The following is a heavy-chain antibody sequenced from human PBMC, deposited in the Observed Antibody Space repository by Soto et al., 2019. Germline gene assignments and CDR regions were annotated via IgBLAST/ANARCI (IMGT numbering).Heavy chain of an antibody. CDR2: INPNSGGT. CDR3: ARAPAVTTLLCLDY. J-gene: IGHJ4*02. V-gene: IGHV1-2*02. CDR1: GYTFTCYY. Sequence: SVKVSFKASGYTFTCYYMHWVRQAPGQGLEWMGWINPNSGGTNYAQKFQGRVTMTRDTSISTAYMELSRLRSDDTAVYYCARAPAVTTLLCLDYWGQGTLVTVSS. D-gene: IGHD4-17*01.